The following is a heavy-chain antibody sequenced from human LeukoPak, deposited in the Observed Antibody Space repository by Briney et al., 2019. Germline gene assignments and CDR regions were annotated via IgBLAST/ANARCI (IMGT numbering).Heavy chain of an antibody. CDR3: ARATYREVNY. CDR2: INHSGST. D-gene: IGHD3-10*01. J-gene: IGHJ4*02. Sequence: SETLSLTCAVYGGSFSGYYWSWIRQPPGKGLEWIREINHSGSTNYNPSLKSRVTISVDTSKNQFSLKLSSVTAADTAVYYCARATYREVNYWGQGTLVTVSS. V-gene: IGHV4-34*01. CDR1: GGSFSGYY.